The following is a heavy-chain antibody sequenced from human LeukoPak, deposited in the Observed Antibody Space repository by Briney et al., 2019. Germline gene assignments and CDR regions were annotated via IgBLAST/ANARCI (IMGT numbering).Heavy chain of an antibody. CDR1: GGTFNSYA. Sequence: ASVKVSCKTSGGTFNSYAISWVRQAPGQGLEWMGGITAIFRTTNYAQKFQGRVTMTRDTSTSTVYMELSSLRSEDTAVYYCARDMGGSSSGWPTHYYYYGMDVWGQGTTVTVSS. CDR3: ARDMGGSSSGWPTHYYYYGMDV. D-gene: IGHD6-19*01. J-gene: IGHJ6*02. CDR2: ITAIFRTT. V-gene: IGHV1-69*05.